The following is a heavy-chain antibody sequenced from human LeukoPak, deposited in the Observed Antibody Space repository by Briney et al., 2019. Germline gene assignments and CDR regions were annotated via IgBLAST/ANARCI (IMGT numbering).Heavy chain of an antibody. J-gene: IGHJ4*02. V-gene: IGHV4-34*01. CDR1: GGSFSGYY. CDR2: INHSGST. Sequence: SETLSLTCAVYGGSFSGYYWSWIRQPPGKGLEWIGGINHSGSTNYNPSLKSRVTISVDTSKNQFSLKLSSVTAADTAVYYCARRVKGIAAAYFDYWGQGTLVTVSS. D-gene: IGHD6-13*01. CDR3: ARRVKGIAAAYFDY.